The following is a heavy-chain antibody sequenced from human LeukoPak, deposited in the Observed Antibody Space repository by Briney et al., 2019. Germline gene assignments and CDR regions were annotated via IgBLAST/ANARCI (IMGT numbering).Heavy chain of an antibody. CDR2: INPSDGGT. J-gene: IGHJ4*02. Sequence: ASVKVSCKASGYTFTGYYMHWVRQAPGQGLEWMGFINPSDGGTRYAQKFQGRLTMTRVMSTSTVYINLSSLRSEDTAFYYCARVDSYSPYEFDYWGQGSLVTVSS. CDR3: ARVDSYSPYEFDY. V-gene: IGHV1-46*01. CDR1: GYTFTGYY. D-gene: IGHD1-26*01.